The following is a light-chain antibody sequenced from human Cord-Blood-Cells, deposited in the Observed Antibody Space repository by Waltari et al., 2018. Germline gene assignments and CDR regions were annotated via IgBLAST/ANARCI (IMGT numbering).Light chain of an antibody. CDR3: AAWDDSLNGVV. V-gene: IGLV1-44*01. J-gene: IGLJ2*01. CDR2: SNN. CDR1: SSNIGSTT. Sequence: QSVLTPPPSASGTPGQRVTISCSGSSSNIGSTTETWSQQPPGTAPKLLIYSNNQRPSGVPDRFSGSKSGTSASLAISGLQSEDEADYYCAAWDDSLNGVVFGGGTKLTVL.